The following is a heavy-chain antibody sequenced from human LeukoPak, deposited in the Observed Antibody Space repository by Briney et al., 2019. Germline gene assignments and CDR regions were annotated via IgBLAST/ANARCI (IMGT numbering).Heavy chain of an antibody. CDR3: ARETGAIVGATHFDY. D-gene: IGHD1-26*01. CDR1: GYTFSTYD. Sequence: ASVKVSCKASGYTFSTYDINWVRQATGQGLEWMGYMNPNSGNTVYAQKFQGRVTITTDTSISTAYMELSSLISEDTAVYYCARETGAIVGATHFDYWGQGTLVTVSS. V-gene: IGHV1-8*03. J-gene: IGHJ4*02. CDR2: MNPNSGNT.